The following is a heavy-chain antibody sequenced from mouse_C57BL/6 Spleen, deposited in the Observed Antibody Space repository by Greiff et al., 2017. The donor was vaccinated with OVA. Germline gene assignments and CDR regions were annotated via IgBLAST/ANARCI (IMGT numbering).Heavy chain of an antibody. CDR2: IDPEDGDT. D-gene: IGHD2-2*01. CDR1: GFNIKDYY. CDR3: TTAVTTDYAMDY. Sequence: VQLKQSGAELVRPGASVKLSCTASGFNIKDYYMHWVKQRPEQGLEWIGRIDPEDGDTEYAPKFQGKATMTADTSSNTAYLQLSSLTSEDTAVYYCTTAVTTDYAMDYWGQGTSVTVSS. J-gene: IGHJ4*01. V-gene: IGHV14-1*01.